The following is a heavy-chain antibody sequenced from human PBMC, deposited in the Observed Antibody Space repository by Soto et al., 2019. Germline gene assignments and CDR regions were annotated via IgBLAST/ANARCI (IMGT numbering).Heavy chain of an antibody. CDR2: IYYSGST. D-gene: IGHD3-10*01. Sequence: PSETLSLTCTVSGGPISSGDYYWSWIRQPPGKGLEWIGYIYYSGSTYYNPSLKSRVTISVDTSKNQFSLKLSSVTAADTAVYYCARHSYYYGSTYGCWLDPWGQGTLVTVSS. CDR1: GGPISSGDYY. V-gene: IGHV4-30-4*01. J-gene: IGHJ5*02. CDR3: ARHSYYYGSTYGCWLDP.